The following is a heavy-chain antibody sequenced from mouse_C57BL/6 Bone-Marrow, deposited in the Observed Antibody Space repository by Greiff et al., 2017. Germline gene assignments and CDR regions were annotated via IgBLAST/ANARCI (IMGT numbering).Heavy chain of an antibody. CDR1: GYTFTSYW. Sequence: QVQLQQPGAELVKPGASVKVSCKASGYTFTSYWMHWVKQRPGQGLEWIGRIHPSDSDTNYNQKFKGKATLTVDKSSSTAYMQLSILTSEDSAVYCCAIWGIKEIFEAYWGQGTLVTVSA. V-gene: IGHV1-74*01. CDR3: AIWGIKEIFEAY. J-gene: IGHJ3*01. D-gene: IGHD2-4*01. CDR2: IHPSDSDT.